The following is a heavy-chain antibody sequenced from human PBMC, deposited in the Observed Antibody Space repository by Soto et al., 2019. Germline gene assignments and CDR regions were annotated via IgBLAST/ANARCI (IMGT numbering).Heavy chain of an antibody. CDR3: VRGVRLHFDR. CDR1: GFTFSTYA. CDR2: ISGSGNKT. V-gene: IGHV3-23*01. J-gene: IGHJ4*02. Sequence: EVQLLESGGGLVQPGGSLRLSCGVSGFTFSTYAMSWVRQAPGKGLEWVSAISGSGNKTFYADSVKSRFTISRDNSKSTLHLHMSSLRVEDTAVYYCVRGVRLHFDRWGQGTLDAVSS.